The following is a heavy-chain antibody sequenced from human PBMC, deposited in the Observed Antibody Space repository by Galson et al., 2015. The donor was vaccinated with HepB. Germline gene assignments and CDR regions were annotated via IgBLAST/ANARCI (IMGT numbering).Heavy chain of an antibody. CDR3: AKDDILTGFFDY. CDR2: ISGSGGST. V-gene: IGHV3-23*01. D-gene: IGHD3-9*01. J-gene: IGHJ4*02. Sequence: SLRLSCAASGFTFSSYAMSWVRQAPGKGLEWVSAISGSGGSTHYADSVKGRFTISRDNSKNTLYLQMNSLRAEDTAVYYCAKDDILTGFFDYWGQGTLVTVSS. CDR1: GFTFSSYA.